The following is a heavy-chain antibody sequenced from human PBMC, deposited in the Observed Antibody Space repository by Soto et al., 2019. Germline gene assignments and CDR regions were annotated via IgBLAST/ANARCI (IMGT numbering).Heavy chain of an antibody. V-gene: IGHV1-69*01. Sequence: QVQLVQSGAEVKKPGSSVKVSCKASGGTFSSYSINWVRQAPGQGLEWMGEIIPIFGTANYAQKFQGRVMITADESTSTAYMDLSSLRSEVTAVYYCARDGARHSGGIEYGGQGTLVTVSS. CDR2: IIPIFGTA. CDR1: GGTFSSYS. D-gene: IGHD3-16*01. CDR3: ARDGARHSGGIEY. J-gene: IGHJ4*02.